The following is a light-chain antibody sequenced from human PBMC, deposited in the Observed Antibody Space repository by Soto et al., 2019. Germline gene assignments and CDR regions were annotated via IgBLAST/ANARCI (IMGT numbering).Light chain of an antibody. Sequence: EIVLTQSPGTLSLSPGERATLSCRASQSVSSSYLAWYQQKPGQAPRLLIYGASSRATGIPDRFSGSGSGTDFTLTISRLEPEDFAVYYCHQYGSSAWKFGQGTKV. CDR3: HQYGSSAWK. CDR2: GAS. J-gene: IGKJ1*01. CDR1: QSVSSSY. V-gene: IGKV3-20*01.